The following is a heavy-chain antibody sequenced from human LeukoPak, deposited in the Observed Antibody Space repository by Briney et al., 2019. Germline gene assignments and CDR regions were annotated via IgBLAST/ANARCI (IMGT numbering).Heavy chain of an antibody. CDR2: ISHSGGST. V-gene: IGHV3-23*01. J-gene: IGHJ4*02. CDR3: AKGPITVPGKFGY. D-gene: IGHD6-19*01. CDR1: GFTFSNYA. Sequence: GGSLRLSCAASGFTFSNYAMSWVRQAPGKGLECVSTISHSGGSTDYADSVKGRFTISRDNSKNTLYLQMNSLRAEDTAVYYCAKGPITVPGKFGYWGQGTLVTVSS.